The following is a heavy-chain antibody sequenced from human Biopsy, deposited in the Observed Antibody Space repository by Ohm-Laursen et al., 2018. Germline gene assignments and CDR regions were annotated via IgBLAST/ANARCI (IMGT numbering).Heavy chain of an antibody. J-gene: IGHJ6*02. CDR1: GFTFSSYG. CDR3: ARDRYYGSANYFGYYNMDV. D-gene: IGHD3-10*01. CDR2: IWYDGSNK. Sequence: SLRLSCSATGFTFSSYGMHWVRQAPGKGLEWVAVIWYDGSNKYYADSVKGRFTISRDNSKNTLFLQMNNLRAEDTAVYYCARDRYYGSANYFGYYNMDVWGQGTTVTVSS. V-gene: IGHV3-33*01.